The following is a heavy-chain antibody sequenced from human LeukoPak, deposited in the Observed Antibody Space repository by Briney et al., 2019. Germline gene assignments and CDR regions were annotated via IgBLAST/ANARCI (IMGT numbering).Heavy chain of an antibody. J-gene: IGHJ5*02. V-gene: IGHV1-18*01. CDR2: SSPYNGKT. Sequence: ASVKVSCKASGYAFINYGITWVRQAPGQGLEWMGWSSPYNGKTNYAQKLQGRVTMTTDTSTNTAYMELRSLRSDDTVVYYCARGGIDIVTVPVSNWFDPWGQGTLVTVSS. D-gene: IGHD2/OR15-2a*01. CDR3: ARGGIDIVTVPVSNWFDP. CDR1: GYAFINYG.